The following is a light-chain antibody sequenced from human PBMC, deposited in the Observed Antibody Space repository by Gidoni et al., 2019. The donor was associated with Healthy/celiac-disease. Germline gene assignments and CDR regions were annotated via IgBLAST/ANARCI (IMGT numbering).Light chain of an antibody. Sequence: EIVLTQSPATLSLSPGERATLPCRASQSVSSYLAWYQQKPGQAPRLLIYDASNRATGIPARFSGSGSGTGFTLTISSLEPEDFAVYYCQQRSNWPRTFGQGTKLEIK. J-gene: IGKJ2*01. CDR2: DAS. V-gene: IGKV3-11*01. CDR3: QQRSNWPRT. CDR1: QSVSSY.